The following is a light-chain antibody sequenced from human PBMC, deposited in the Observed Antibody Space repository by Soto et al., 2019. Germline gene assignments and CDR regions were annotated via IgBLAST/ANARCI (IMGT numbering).Light chain of an antibody. CDR2: ATS. J-gene: IGKJ5*01. V-gene: IGKV3D-15*01. Sequence: TQSPGTLCLSPGERATLSCRAVQSVTSTYMAWYQQKPGQAPRLLIYATSFRATGIPDRFSGSGSGTEFTLTISSLQSEDFAVYYCQQYNNWPVTFGQGTRLEIK. CDR3: QQYNNWPVT. CDR1: QSVTST.